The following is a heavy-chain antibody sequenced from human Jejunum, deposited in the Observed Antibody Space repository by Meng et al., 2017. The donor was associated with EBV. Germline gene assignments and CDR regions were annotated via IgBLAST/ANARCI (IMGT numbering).Heavy chain of an antibody. CDR1: GFTFTNSH. CDR2: IKRTTDGGTT. D-gene: IGHD3-16*01. J-gene: IGHJ4*02. Sequence: EVQLVVSGGGLVKPGESLRLSCAASGFTFTNSHMTWVRQAPGKGLEWVGRIKRTTDGGTTDYAAPVKGRFTISRDDSKNTLYLQMNSLKTEDTAVYYCTDVGGDMIWGQGILVTVSS. V-gene: IGHV3-15*01. CDR3: TDVGGDMI.